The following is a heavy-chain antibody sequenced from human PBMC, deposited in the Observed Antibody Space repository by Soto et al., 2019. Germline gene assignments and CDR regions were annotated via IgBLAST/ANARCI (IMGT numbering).Heavy chain of an antibody. Sequence: LRLSCVASGLSFSTFAMTWVRQAPGKGLEWVSTIISTGISTYYADSVKGRFTISRANSKNTLYLQMNSLRAEDSAVYYCAKGNYGDYGGFDPWGQGTLVTVSS. D-gene: IGHD4-17*01. CDR2: IISTGIST. CDR3: AKGNYGDYGGFDP. CDR1: GLSFSTFA. J-gene: IGHJ5*02. V-gene: IGHV3-23*01.